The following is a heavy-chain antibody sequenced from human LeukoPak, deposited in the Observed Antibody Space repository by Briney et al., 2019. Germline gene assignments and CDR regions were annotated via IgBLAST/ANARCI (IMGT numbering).Heavy chain of an antibody. V-gene: IGHV3-53*01. D-gene: IGHD4-11*01. Sequence: GGSLRLSCAASGFTVSSNYMSWVRQAPGKGLEWVSVIYSGGSTYYADSVKGRLTISRDNSKNTLYLQMNSLRAEDTAVYYCARLQTSTDYYYMDVWGKGTTVTVSS. CDR1: GFTVSSNY. CDR3: ARLQTSTDYYYMDV. CDR2: IYSGGST. J-gene: IGHJ6*03.